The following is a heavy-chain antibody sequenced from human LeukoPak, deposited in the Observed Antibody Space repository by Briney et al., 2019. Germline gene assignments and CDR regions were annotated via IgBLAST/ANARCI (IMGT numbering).Heavy chain of an antibody. D-gene: IGHD3-3*01. Sequence: GESLKISCKASGYTFTNYWIGWVRQMPGKGLEWMGIIYPDDSDTKYSPSFQGHVTISVDESISTAYLQWSSLKASDTAIYYCARHEVGGDSSGGYEYHYYMDVWGKGTAVTVFS. CDR1: GYTFTNYW. V-gene: IGHV5-51*01. CDR3: ARHEVGGDSSGGYEYHYYMDV. J-gene: IGHJ6*03. CDR2: IYPDDSDT.